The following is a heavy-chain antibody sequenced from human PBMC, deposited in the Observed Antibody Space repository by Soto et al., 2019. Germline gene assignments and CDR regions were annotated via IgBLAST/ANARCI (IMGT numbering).Heavy chain of an antibody. J-gene: IGHJ5*02. Sequence: SETLSLTCTVSGGSISSGGYYWSWIRQHPGKGLEWIGYIYYSGSTYYNPSLKSRVTISVDTSKNQFSLKLSSVTAADTAVYYCARELLTVPAAMTGWFDPWGQGTLVTVSS. V-gene: IGHV4-31*03. D-gene: IGHD2-2*01. CDR3: ARELLTVPAAMTGWFDP. CDR2: IYYSGST. CDR1: GGSISSGGYY.